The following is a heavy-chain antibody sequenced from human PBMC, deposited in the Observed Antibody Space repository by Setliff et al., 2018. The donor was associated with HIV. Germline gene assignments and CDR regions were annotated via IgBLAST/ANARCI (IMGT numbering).Heavy chain of an antibody. Sequence: ASVKVSCKTSGGTFRTSVISWVRQAPGQGLEWVGGILPFLWMGDFAQKFQGRVTITADESTSTAYMELSSLRSDETAVYYCARVSRNYYGSGSGYYYDGMDVWGQGTTVTVSS. J-gene: IGHJ6*02. D-gene: IGHD3-10*01. CDR1: GGTFRTSV. CDR3: ARVSRNYYGSGSGYYYDGMDV. V-gene: IGHV1-69*10. CDR2: ILPFLWMG.